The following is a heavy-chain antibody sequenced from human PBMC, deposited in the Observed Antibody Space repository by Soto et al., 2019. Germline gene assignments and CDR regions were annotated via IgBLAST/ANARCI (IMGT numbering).Heavy chain of an antibody. V-gene: IGHV3-33*01. CDR3: ARDFDQQWLGLYYFDY. CDR2: IWYDGSNK. Sequence: PGGSLRLSCAASGFTFSSYGMHWVRQAPGKGLEWVAVIWYDGSNKYYADSVKGRFTISRDNSKNTLYLQMNSLRAEDTAVYYCARDFDQQWLGLYYFDYWGQGTLVTVSS. D-gene: IGHD6-19*01. CDR1: GFTFSSYG. J-gene: IGHJ4*02.